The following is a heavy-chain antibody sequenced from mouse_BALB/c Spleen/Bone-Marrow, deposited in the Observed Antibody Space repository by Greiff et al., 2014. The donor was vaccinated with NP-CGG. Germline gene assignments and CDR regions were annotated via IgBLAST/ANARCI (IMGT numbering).Heavy chain of an antibody. V-gene: IGHV14-3*02. CDR2: IDPANGNT. CDR1: GFNIKDTY. D-gene: IGHD2-1*01. J-gene: IGHJ4*01. CDR3: AIYYGNYYAMDY. Sequence: VQLQQSGAELVKPGASVKLSCTASGFNIKDTYMHWVKQRPEQGLEWIGRIDPANGNTKYDPKFQGKATITADTSSNTAYLQXXXXXSEDTAVYYCAIYYGNYYAMDYWGQGTSVTVSS.